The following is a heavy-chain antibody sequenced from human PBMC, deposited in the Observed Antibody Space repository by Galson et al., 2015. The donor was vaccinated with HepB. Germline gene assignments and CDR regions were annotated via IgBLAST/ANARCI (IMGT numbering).Heavy chain of an antibody. CDR2: IYYSGST. CDR3: ARQWGGYCSGGSCYPITD. J-gene: IGHJ4*02. Sequence: TLSLTCTVSGGSISSSSYYWGWIRQPPGKGLEWIGSIYYSGSTDYNPSLKSRVTISVDTSKNQFPLKMSSVTAADTAVYYCARQWGGYCSGGSCYPITDWGQGTLVTVSS. CDR1: GGSISSSSYY. D-gene: IGHD2-15*01. V-gene: IGHV4-39*01.